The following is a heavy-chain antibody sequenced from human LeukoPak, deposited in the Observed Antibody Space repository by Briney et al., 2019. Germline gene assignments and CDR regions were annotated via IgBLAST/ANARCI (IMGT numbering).Heavy chain of an antibody. CDR1: GYTFTSYY. Sequence: ASVMVSCKASGYTFTSYYMHWVRQAPGQGLEWMGIINPSGGGTSYAQKFQGRVTMTRDTSTSTVYMELSSLRSEDTAVYYCARAVPQSGYYPYYFDYWGQGTLVTVSS. CDR2: INPSGGGT. D-gene: IGHD3-22*01. J-gene: IGHJ4*02. V-gene: IGHV1-46*03. CDR3: ARAVPQSGYYPYYFDY.